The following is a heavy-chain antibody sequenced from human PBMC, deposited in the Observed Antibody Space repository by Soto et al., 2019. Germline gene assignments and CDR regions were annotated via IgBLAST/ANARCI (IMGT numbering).Heavy chain of an antibody. J-gene: IGHJ6*02. CDR2: IYPGDSDT. CDR1: GYSFTSYW. CDR3: ATQLNSYGYFRPYYYGMDV. D-gene: IGHD5-18*01. V-gene: IGHV5-51*01. Sequence: GESLKISCKGSGYSFTSYWIGWVRQMPGKGLEWMGIIYPGDSDTRYSPSFQGQVTISADKSISTAYLQWSSLKASDTAMYYCATQLNSYGYFRPYYYGMDVWGQGTTVTVSS.